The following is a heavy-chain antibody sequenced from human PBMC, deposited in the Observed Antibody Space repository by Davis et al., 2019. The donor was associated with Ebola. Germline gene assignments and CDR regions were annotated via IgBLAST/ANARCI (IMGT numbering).Heavy chain of an antibody. J-gene: IGHJ4*02. CDR3: ARASIQDGYSYRYYFDY. D-gene: IGHD5-18*01. CDR2: IDGRDINI. Sequence: GGSLRLSCAASGFTFSSYAMHWVRQAPGKGLEWVSSIDGRDINIYYGDSVKGRFTISRDNAKSSLYLQMNSLRAEDTAVYYCARASIQDGYSYRYYFDYWGQGTLVTVSS. CDR1: GFTFSSYA. V-gene: IGHV3-21*01.